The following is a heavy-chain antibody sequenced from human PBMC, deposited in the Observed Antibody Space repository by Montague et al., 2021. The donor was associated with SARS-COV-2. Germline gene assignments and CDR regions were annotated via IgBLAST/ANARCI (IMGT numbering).Heavy chain of an antibody. CDR2: INHSGST. Sequence: SETLSLTCAVYGGSFNDYYWSWIRQPPGKGLEWIGQINHSGSTNYNPSLKSRVTISVDTSKNQFSLKPSSVTAADTAVYYCASLTLGYCSSTSCYSDWFDPWGQGTLVTVSS. D-gene: IGHD2-2*02. CDR3: ASLTLGYCSSTSCYSDWFDP. V-gene: IGHV4-34*01. J-gene: IGHJ5*02. CDR1: GGSFNDYY.